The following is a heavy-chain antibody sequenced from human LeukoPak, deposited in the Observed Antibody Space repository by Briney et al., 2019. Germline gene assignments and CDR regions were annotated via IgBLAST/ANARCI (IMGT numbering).Heavy chain of an antibody. CDR1: GFAFSSYA. CDR3: AQGARADTFWYFDL. D-gene: IGHD3-16*01. J-gene: IGHJ2*01. Sequence: PGGSLRLSCAASGFAFSSYAMSWVRQAPGKGLEWVSSIRGTGTTTFHADPVKGRFTISRDNSKNTLYLQMNGLRSEDTAVYYCAQGARADTFWYFDLWGRGTLVTVSS. V-gene: IGHV3-23*01. CDR2: IRGTGTTT.